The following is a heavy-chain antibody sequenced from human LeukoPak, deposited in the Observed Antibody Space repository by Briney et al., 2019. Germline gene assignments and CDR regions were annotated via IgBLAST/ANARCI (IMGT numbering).Heavy chain of an antibody. J-gene: IGHJ4*02. V-gene: IGHV4-39*07. D-gene: IGHD5-18*01. CDR1: GGSISSGGYY. CDR3: ARVIQLWFTPNFDY. Sequence: PSETLSLTCTVSGGSISSGGYYWSWIRQPPGKGLEWIGSNYYSGSTYYNPSLKSRVTISVDTSKNQFSLKLSSVTAADTAVYYCARVIQLWFTPNFDYWGQGTLVTVSS. CDR2: NYYSGST.